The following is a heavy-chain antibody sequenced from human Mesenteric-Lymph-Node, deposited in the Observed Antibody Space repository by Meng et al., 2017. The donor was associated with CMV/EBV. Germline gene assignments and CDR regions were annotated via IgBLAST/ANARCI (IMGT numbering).Heavy chain of an antibody. CDR3: ARSNYYDSSGYQN. D-gene: IGHD3-22*01. CDR1: GFKFEDYG. J-gene: IGHJ4*02. CDR2: INWNGGST. V-gene: IGHV3-20*04. Sequence: GGSLRLSCVVSGFKFEDYGLSWVRQVPGKGLEWVAGINWNGGSTGYADSVKGRFTISRDNAKNSLYLQMNSLRVEDTAVYYCARSNYYDSSGYQNWGQGIMVTVSS.